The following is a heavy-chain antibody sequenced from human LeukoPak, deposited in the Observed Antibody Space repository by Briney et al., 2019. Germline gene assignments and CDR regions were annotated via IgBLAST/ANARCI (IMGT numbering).Heavy chain of an antibody. CDR1: GGTFSIYA. D-gene: IGHD6-13*01. CDR3: ARGDSSRWSSPVSTTHFHSTMDV. CDR2: FIPIVGTA. J-gene: IGHJ6*01. Sequence: AVTVSFKASGGTFSIYANSWVRQAPGPGQGWMGGFIPIVGTANFAQKFQGRGRITAAGATSTAYLELSMLRLKDTAVYYCARGDSSRWSSPVSTTHFHSTMDVWGQGTTVTVSS. V-gene: IGHV1-69*13.